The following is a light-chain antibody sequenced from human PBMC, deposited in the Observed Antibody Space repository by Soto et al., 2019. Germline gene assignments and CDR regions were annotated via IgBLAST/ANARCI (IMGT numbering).Light chain of an antibody. CDR2: EVS. CDR3: SSYTTSITLFV. J-gene: IGLJ1*01. Sequence: QSVLTQPASVSGSPGQSITISCTGTSTDVGNYNYVSWYQQHPGKAPKLLIYEVSNRPSGISNRFSGFKSGNTASLTISGLQAEDEADYYCSSYTTSITLFVFGTGTKVT. CDR1: STDVGNYNY. V-gene: IGLV2-14*01.